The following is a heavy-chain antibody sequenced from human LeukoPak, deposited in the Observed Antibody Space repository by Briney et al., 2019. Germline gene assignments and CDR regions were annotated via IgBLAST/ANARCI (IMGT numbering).Heavy chain of an antibody. CDR2: IIPIFGTA. CDR1: GGTFSSYA. D-gene: IGHD2-2*01. V-gene: IGHV1-69*13. CDR3: ARGSRSAAVPTYYYYYYMDV. Sequence: GASVKVSCKASGGTFSSYAISWVRQAPGQGLEWMGGIIPIFGTANYAQKFQGRVTITADESTSTAYMELSSLRSEDTAVYYCARGSRSAAVPTYYYYYYMDVWGKGTTVTVSS. J-gene: IGHJ6*03.